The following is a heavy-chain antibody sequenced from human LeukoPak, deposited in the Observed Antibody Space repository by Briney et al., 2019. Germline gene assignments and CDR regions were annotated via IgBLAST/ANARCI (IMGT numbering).Heavy chain of an antibody. V-gene: IGHV4-34*01. J-gene: IGHJ5*02. Sequence: SETLSLTCAVYGGSFSGYYWSWIRQPPGKGLELIGEINHSGSTNCNPSLKSRVTISVDTSKNQFSLKLSSVTAADTAVYYCAREKQQLDKYNWFDPWGQGTLVTVSS. CDR3: AREKQQLDKYNWFDP. CDR1: GGSFSGYY. CDR2: INHSGST. D-gene: IGHD6-13*01.